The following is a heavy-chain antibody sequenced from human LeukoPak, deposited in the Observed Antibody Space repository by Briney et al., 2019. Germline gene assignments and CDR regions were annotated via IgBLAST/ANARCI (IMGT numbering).Heavy chain of an antibody. CDR1: GFTFSNYA. CDR3: ARHSSGYSNNDY. J-gene: IGHJ4*02. D-gene: IGHD3-22*01. V-gene: IGHV3-23*01. Sequence: GGSLGLSCEASGFTFSNYAMNWVRQTPGKGLDWVSTISGSGTYYADSVKGRFTISRDNSKNTLYLQMNSLRVEDTAVYYCARHSSGYSNNDYWGQGILVTVSS. CDR2: ISGSGT.